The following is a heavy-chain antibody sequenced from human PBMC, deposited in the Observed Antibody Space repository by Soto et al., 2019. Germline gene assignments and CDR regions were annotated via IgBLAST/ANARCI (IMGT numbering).Heavy chain of an antibody. CDR3: ARSAYGSSYFDH. D-gene: IGHD6-13*01. CDR2: IDYRGNT. J-gene: IGHJ4*01. Sequence: PSETLSLTCTVSHGCVSSDAFYWTWIRQHPGKGREWIGYIDYRGNTYYRPSLKSLVSLSIDSSQNLFSLRLNSITAAHSAVYSCARSAYGSSYFDHWGPGTLLTVSS. CDR1: HGCVSSDAFY. V-gene: IGHV4-31*01.